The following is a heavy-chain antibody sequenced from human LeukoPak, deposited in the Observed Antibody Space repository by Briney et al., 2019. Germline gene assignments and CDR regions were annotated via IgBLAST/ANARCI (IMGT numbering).Heavy chain of an antibody. J-gene: IGHJ4*02. CDR1: GYTFTGYY. V-gene: IGHV1-2*02. D-gene: IGHD6-13*01. Sequence: ASVKVSCKASGYTFTGYYMHWVRQAPGQGLEWMGWINPNSGGTNYAQKFQGRVTMTRDTSISTAYMELSRLRSDDTAVYYFARDKGSTKRTYYFDYWGRRTLLTVSS. CDR3: ARDKGSTKRTYYFDY. CDR2: INPNSGGT.